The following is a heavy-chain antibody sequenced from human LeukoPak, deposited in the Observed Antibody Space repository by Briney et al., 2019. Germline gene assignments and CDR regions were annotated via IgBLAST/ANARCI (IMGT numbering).Heavy chain of an antibody. V-gene: IGHV4-59*01. CDR2: IYYSGGT. CDR3: ARDGLYDSSGYCMDS. Sequence: KPSETLSLTCTVSGGAISSYYWSWIRQPPGKGLEWIGYIYYSGGTKYNPSLMSRVTISVDRAQNQFSLSLKSVTAADTAVYYCARDGLYDSSGYCMDSWGQGTLVIVFS. J-gene: IGHJ4*02. CDR1: GGAISSYY. D-gene: IGHD3-22*01.